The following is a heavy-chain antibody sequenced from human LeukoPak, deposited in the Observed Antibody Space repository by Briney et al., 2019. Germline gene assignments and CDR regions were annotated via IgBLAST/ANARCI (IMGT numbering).Heavy chain of an antibody. J-gene: IGHJ4*02. D-gene: IGHD6-13*01. CDR3: AAGTAADY. Sequence: GGSLRLSCVVSGIPFSDFYMNWIRQAPGKGLEWISYISSSSSYTDYAESVKGRFTISRDNAKSALYLQMNDLRVEDTAVYYCAAGTAADYWGQGTLVTVSS. CDR2: ISSSSSYT. V-gene: IGHV3-11*03. CDR1: GIPFSDFY.